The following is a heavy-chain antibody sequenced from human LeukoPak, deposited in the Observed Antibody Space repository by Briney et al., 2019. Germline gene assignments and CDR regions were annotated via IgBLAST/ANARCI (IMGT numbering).Heavy chain of an antibody. D-gene: IGHD3-16*01. J-gene: IGHJ6*03. Sequence: GGSLRLSCAASGFTFNNYAMSWVRQAPGKGLEWVSTIKGTGLTTYYADSVKGRFTISRDNAKNSLFLQMSSLRADDTAIYYCARAGELRYMDVWGKGTAVTVSS. CDR2: IKGTGLTT. CDR3: ARAGELRYMDV. V-gene: IGHV3-11*04. CDR1: GFTFNNYA.